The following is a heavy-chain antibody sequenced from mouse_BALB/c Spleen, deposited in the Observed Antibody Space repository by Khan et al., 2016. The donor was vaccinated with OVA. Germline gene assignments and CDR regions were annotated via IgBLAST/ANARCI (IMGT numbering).Heavy chain of an antibody. D-gene: IGHD1-1*01. CDR3: ARRDYGSSYAGFAY. Sequence: QVQLKQSGPELVKPGASVKMSCKASGYSFTDYIISWVKQRTGQGLQWIGEIYPGSGSIYSNEEFKGKAILTADKSSKTAYMQLSSLTSEESAVYSCARRDYGSSYAGFAYWGQGTLVTVSA. CDR2: IYPGSGSI. V-gene: IGHV1-77*01. CDR1: GYSFTDYI. J-gene: IGHJ3*01.